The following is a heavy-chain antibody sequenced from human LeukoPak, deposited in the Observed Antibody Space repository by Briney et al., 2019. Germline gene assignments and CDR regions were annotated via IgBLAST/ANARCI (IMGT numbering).Heavy chain of an antibody. CDR2: IYYSGST. D-gene: IGHD6-13*01. CDR1: GGSISSYY. CDR3: ARDFAAAGYFDY. J-gene: IGHJ4*02. Sequence: SETLSLTCTVSGGSISSYYWSWIRQPPGKGLEWIGYIYYSGSTNYNPSLKSRVTISVDTSKNQFSLKLSSVTAADTAVYYCARDFAAAGYFDYWGQGTLVTVSS. V-gene: IGHV4-59*12.